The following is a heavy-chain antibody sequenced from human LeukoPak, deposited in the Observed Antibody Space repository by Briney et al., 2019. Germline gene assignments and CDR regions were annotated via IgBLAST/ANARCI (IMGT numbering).Heavy chain of an antibody. Sequence: PGGSLRLSCAASGFTFSSYSMNWVCQAPGKGLEWVSSISSSSSYIYYADSVKGRFTISRDNAKNSLYLQMNSLRAEDTAVYYCARASDTAMVYFDYWGQGTLVTVSS. CDR2: ISSSSSYI. J-gene: IGHJ4*02. V-gene: IGHV3-21*01. CDR3: ARASDTAMVYFDY. CDR1: GFTFSSYS. D-gene: IGHD5-18*01.